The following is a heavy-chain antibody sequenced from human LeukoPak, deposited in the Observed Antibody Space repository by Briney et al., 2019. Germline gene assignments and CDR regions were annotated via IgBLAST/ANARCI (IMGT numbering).Heavy chain of an antibody. CDR3: ARDLGSSSWTDYYYGMDV. V-gene: IGHV1-18*01. CDR1: GYTFTSYG. CDR2: ISAYNGNT. D-gene: IGHD6-13*01. Sequence: GASVKVSCKASGYTFTSYGISWVRQAPGQGLEWMGWISAYNGNTNYAQKLQGRVTMTTDTSTSTAYMELRSLRSDDTAVYYCARDLGSSSWTDYYYGMDVWGQGTTVTVSS. J-gene: IGHJ6*02.